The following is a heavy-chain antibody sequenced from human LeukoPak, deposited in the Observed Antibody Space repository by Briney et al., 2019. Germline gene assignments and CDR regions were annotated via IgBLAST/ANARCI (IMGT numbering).Heavy chain of an antibody. CDR1: GFTFSSYS. V-gene: IGHV3-48*04. CDR3: ARDSTYYYDSSGYAG. Sequence: PGGSLRLSCAASGFTFSSYSMNWVRQAPGKGLEWVSYISSSSSTIYYADSVKGRFTISRDNAKNSLYLQMNSLRAEDTAVYYCARDSTYYYDSSGYAGWGQGTLVTVSS. D-gene: IGHD3-22*01. CDR2: ISSSSSTI. J-gene: IGHJ4*02.